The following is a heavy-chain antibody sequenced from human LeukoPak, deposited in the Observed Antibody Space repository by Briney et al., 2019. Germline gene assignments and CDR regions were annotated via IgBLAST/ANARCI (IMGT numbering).Heavy chain of an antibody. CDR2: IYYSGST. J-gene: IGHJ4*02. D-gene: IGHD5-12*01. CDR1: GASISSGDYY. V-gene: IGHV4-30-4*01. CDR3: ARVGAGFRVASFDY. Sequence: KPSQTLSLTCTVSGASISSGDYYWTWIRQTPGRGLEWMGYIYYSGSTYYNPSLKSRVTISVDTSKNQFSLKLSSVTAADTAVYYCARVGAGFRVASFDYWGQGTLVTVSS.